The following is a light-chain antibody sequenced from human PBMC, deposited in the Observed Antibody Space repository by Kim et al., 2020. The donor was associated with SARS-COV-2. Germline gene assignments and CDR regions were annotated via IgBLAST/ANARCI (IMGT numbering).Light chain of an antibody. CDR3: LLYYGGVWV. CDR2: TAS. V-gene: IGLV7-43*01. CDR1: TGAVTSGYY. Sequence: QTVVTQEPSLTVSPGGTVTLTCVSNTGAVTSGYYPNWFQLKPGQAPRSMIHTASGRHSWTPARFSGSLLGGKAALTLSGVQPEDEAEYYCLLYYGGVWVFGGGTKLTVL. J-gene: IGLJ3*02.